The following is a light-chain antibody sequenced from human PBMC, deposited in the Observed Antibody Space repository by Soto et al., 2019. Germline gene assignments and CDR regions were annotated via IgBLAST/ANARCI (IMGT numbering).Light chain of an antibody. J-gene: IGKJ5*01. V-gene: IGKV3-15*01. CDR3: QQRQYWPPIT. CDR2: GAS. Sequence: EILMTQSPATLSVSPGERATLSCRDSQSVSNYLAWYQQIPGQPPRLLIYGASTRATGIPARFTGSGSGTDFNLTISTLEPEDFAVYYCQQRQYWPPITFGQGTRLEIK. CDR1: QSVSNY.